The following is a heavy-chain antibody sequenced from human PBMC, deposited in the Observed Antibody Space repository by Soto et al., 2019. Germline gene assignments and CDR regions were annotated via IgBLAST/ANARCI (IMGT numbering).Heavy chain of an antibody. Sequence: SETLSLTCTVSGGSISSGGYYWSWIRQHPGKGLEWIGYIYYSGSTYYNPSLKSRVTISVDTSKNQFSLKLSSVTAADTAVYYCASNHLESLNYYGSGRGYYYYSMDVWGQGTTVTVSS. J-gene: IGHJ6*02. CDR3: ASNHLESLNYYGSGRGYYYYSMDV. CDR1: GGSISSGGYY. V-gene: IGHV4-31*03. CDR2: IYYSGST. D-gene: IGHD3-10*01.